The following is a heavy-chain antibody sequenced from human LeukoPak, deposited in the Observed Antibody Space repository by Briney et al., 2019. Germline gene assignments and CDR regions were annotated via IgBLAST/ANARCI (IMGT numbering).Heavy chain of an antibody. Sequence: GSLRLSCVASGFTFSNYWMQWARQAPGEGLVWVSRVTDDGSSTAYADSVKGRSTTSRDNARNTLSLQMNSLRVEDTAVYYCVRGGWHFDLWGRGTLVTVSS. CDR1: GFTFSNYW. CDR2: VTDDGSST. V-gene: IGHV3-74*01. CDR3: VRGGWHFDL. J-gene: IGHJ2*01.